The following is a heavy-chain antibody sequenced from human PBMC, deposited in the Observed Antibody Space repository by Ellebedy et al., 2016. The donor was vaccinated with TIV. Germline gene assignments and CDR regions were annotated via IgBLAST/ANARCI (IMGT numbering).Heavy chain of an antibody. CDR1: GYTFTGYY. Sequence: AASVKVSCKASGYTFTGYYMHWARQAPGQGLEWMGWINPNSGGTNYAQKFQGWVTMTRDTSISTAYMELSRLRSDDTAVYYCARGTVITGSGSISDYWGQGTLVTVSS. V-gene: IGHV1-2*04. CDR2: INPNSGGT. J-gene: IGHJ4*02. D-gene: IGHD3-10*01. CDR3: ARGTVITGSGSISDY.